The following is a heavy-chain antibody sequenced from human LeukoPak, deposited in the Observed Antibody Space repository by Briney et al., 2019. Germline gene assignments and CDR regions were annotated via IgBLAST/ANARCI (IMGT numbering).Heavy chain of an antibody. CDR1: GFTFSSYG. V-gene: IGHV3-30*03. D-gene: IGHD5-12*01. CDR2: ISYDGSNK. CDR3: ARGRAYSGYDPADY. J-gene: IGHJ4*02. Sequence: GRSLRLSCAASGFTFSSYGMHWVRQAPGKGLEWVAVISYDGSNKYYADSVKGRFTISRDNSKNTLYLQMNSLRAEDTAVYYCARGRAYSGYDPADYWGQGTLVTVSS.